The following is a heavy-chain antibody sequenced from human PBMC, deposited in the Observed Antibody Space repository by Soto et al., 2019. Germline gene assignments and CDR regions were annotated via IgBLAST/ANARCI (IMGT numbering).Heavy chain of an antibody. D-gene: IGHD2-15*01. V-gene: IGHV4-30-4*01. CDR1: GGSISSDDYY. Sequence: SETLSLTCSVSGGSISSDDYYWTWIRQPPGEGLEWIGYIYYTGRTSSTPSLESRVTISIDTSKNQFSLKLSSVSAADTAVYYCAREGSSSPEYFDYWGQGTRVTVSS. CDR3: AREGSSSPEYFDY. J-gene: IGHJ4*02. CDR2: IYYTGRT.